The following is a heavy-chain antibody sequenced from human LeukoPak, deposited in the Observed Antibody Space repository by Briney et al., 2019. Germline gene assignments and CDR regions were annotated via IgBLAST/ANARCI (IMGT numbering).Heavy chain of an antibody. CDR3: ARHLGSGWRDAFDI. CDR1: GGSISSHS. D-gene: IGHD6-19*01. J-gene: IGHJ3*02. Sequence: PSETLSLTCTVSGGSISSHSWSCIRQPPGKGLEWIGYIYYSGSTNYNPSLKSRVTISVDTSKNQFSLKLSSVTAADTAVYFCARHLGSGWRDAFDIWGQGTMVTVSS. CDR2: IYYSGST. V-gene: IGHV4-59*08.